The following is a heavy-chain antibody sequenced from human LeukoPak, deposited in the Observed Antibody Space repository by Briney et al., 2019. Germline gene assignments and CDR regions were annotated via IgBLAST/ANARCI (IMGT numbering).Heavy chain of an antibody. CDR2: IYYSGST. Sequence: SETLSLTCTVSGGSISSYYWSWIRQPPGKGLEWIGYIYYSGSTNYNPSLKSRVTISVDTSKNQFSLKLSSVTAADTAVYYCAREPEYSSPVGYYYYYYMDVWGKGITVTVSS. D-gene: IGHD6-6*01. CDR3: AREPEYSSPVGYYYYYYMDV. V-gene: IGHV4-59*12. J-gene: IGHJ6*03. CDR1: GGSISSYY.